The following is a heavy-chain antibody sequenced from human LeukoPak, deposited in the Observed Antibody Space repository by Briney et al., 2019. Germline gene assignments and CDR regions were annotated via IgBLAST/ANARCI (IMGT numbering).Heavy chain of an antibody. D-gene: IGHD6-13*01. Sequence: SQTLSLTCAVSGGSISSGGYSWSWIRQPPGKGLEWIGYIYHSGSTYYNSSLKSRVTISVDRSKNQFSLKLSSVTAADTAVYYCAKDGQQLGWFDPWGQGTLVTVSS. J-gene: IGHJ5*02. CDR3: AKDGQQLGWFDP. V-gene: IGHV4-30-2*01. CDR2: IYHSGST. CDR1: GGSISSGGYS.